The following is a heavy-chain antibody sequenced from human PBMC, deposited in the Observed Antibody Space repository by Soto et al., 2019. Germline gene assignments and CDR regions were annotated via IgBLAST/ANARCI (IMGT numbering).Heavy chain of an antibody. Sequence: GGSLTLSCAAPGFTFSSYAMHWVRQSPGKGLEWVAVISYDGSNKYYADSVKGRFTISRDNSKNTLYLQMNSLRAEDTAVYYCARDLPPYSGSYLGYWGQGTLVTVSS. CDR3: ARDLPPYSGSYLGY. D-gene: IGHD1-26*01. CDR2: ISYDGSNK. CDR1: GFTFSSYA. V-gene: IGHV3-30-3*01. J-gene: IGHJ4*02.